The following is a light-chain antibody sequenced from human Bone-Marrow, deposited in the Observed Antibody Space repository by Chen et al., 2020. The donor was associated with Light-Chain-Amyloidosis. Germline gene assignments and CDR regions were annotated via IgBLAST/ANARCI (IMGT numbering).Light chain of an antibody. CDR2: RDT. J-gene: IGLJ2*01. CDR1: DLPTHY. Sequence: SYELTQPPSVSVSPRQTARITCSGDDLPTHYAYWYQQKPGQAPVLVIHRDTERPSGTSERFSGSSSGTTATLTISGVQAEDEADYHCQSAESRGTYEVIFGGGTKLTVL. V-gene: IGLV3-25*03. CDR3: QSAESRGTYEVI.